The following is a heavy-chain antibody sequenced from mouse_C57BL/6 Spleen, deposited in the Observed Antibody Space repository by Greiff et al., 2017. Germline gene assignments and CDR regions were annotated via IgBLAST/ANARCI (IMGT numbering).Heavy chain of an antibody. CDR3: ARWAYYSNCLAY. CDR1: GYTFTSYW. J-gene: IGHJ3*01. D-gene: IGHD2-5*01. CDR2: IDPNSGGT. Sequence: QVQLKQPGAELVKPGASVKLSCKASGYTFTSYWMHWVKQRPGRGLEWIGRIDPNSGGTKYNEKFKSKATLTVDKPSSTAYMQLSSLTSEDSAVYYCARWAYYSNCLAYWGQGTLVTVSA. V-gene: IGHV1-72*01.